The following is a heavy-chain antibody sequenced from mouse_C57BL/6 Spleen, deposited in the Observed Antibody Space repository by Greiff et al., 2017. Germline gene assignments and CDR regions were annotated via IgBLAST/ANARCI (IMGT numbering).Heavy chain of an antibody. CDR3: AGGSSYVWFAY. CDR2: ISYDGSN. D-gene: IGHD1-1*01. CDR1: GYSITSGYY. Sequence: EVHLVESGPGLVKPSQSLSLTCSVTGYSITSGYYWNWIRQFPGNKLEWMGYISYDGSNNYNPSLKNRISITRDTSKNQFFLKLNSVTTEDTATYYCAGGSSYVWFAYWGQGTLVTVSA. J-gene: IGHJ3*01. V-gene: IGHV3-6*01.